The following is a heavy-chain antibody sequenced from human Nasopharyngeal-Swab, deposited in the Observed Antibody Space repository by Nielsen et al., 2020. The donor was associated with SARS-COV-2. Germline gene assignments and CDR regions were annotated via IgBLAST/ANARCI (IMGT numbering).Heavy chain of an antibody. D-gene: IGHD2-2*01. V-gene: IGHV3-11*04. J-gene: IGHJ6*02. CDR3: ARDIVVVPAANPTYYYYGMDV. Sequence: GESLKISCAASGFTFSDYYMSWIRQAPGKGLEWVSYISSSGSTINYADSVKGRFTISRDNAKNSLYLQMNSLRAEDTAVYYCARDIVVVPAANPTYYYYGMDVWGQGTTVTVSS. CDR1: GFTFSDYY. CDR2: ISSSGSTI.